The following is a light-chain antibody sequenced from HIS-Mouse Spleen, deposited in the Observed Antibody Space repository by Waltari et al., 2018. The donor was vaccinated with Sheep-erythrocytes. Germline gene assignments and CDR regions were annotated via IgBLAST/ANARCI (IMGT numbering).Light chain of an antibody. Sequence: DIVMTQSPLSLPVTPGEPVSISFRSTQSLLHSNGYNYLDWYLQKPVQSPQLLIYLGSNRASGVPDRFSGSGSGTDFTLKISRVEAEDVGVYYCMQALQTPIFTFGPGTKVDIK. CDR3: MQALQTPIFT. CDR2: LGS. J-gene: IGKJ3*01. V-gene: IGKV2-28*01. CDR1: QSLLHSNGYNY.